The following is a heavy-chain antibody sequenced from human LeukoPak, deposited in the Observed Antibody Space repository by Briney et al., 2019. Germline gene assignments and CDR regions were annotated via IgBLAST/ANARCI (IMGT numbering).Heavy chain of an antibody. J-gene: IGHJ2*01. D-gene: IGHD3-10*01. Sequence: ASVKVSCKASGYTCTSYAMNWVRQAPGQGIEWMGWINTNTGNPTYAQGFTGRFVFSLDTSVSTAYYCARGTMVRTITGWYFDIWGRGTLVTVSS. CDR3: DI. V-gene: IGHV7-4-1*01. CDR2: INTNTGNP. CDR1: GYTCTSYA.